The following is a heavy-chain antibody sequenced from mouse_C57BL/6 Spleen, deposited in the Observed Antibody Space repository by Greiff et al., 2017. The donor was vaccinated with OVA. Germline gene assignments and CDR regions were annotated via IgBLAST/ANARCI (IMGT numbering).Heavy chain of an antibody. V-gene: IGHV5-4*01. D-gene: IGHD2-4*01. Sequence: EVHLVESGGGLVKPGGSLKLSCAASGFTFSSYAMSWVRQTPEKRLEWVATISDGGSYTYYPDNVKGRFTISRDNAKNNLYLQMSHLKSEDTARYYCAREGSDYDYDRGYAMDYWGQGTSVTVSS. CDR2: ISDGGSYT. CDR1: GFTFSSYA. CDR3: AREGSDYDYDRGYAMDY. J-gene: IGHJ4*01.